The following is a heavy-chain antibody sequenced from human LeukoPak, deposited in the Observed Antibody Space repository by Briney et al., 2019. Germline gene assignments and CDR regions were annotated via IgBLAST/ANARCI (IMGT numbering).Heavy chain of an antibody. J-gene: IGHJ3*02. D-gene: IGHD6-19*01. V-gene: IGHV3-53*01. Sequence: TGGSLRLSCAASGLTVSSNYMSWVRQAPGKGLEWVSVIYSGGSTYYADSVKGRFTISRDNSKNTLYLQMNSLRAEDTAVYYCARETIAVAGTDAFDIWGQGTMVTVSS. CDR2: IYSGGST. CDR3: ARETIAVAGTDAFDI. CDR1: GLTVSSNY.